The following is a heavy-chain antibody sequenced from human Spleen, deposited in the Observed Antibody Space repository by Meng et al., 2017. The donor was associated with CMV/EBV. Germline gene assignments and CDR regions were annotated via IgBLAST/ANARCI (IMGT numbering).Heavy chain of an antibody. CDR3: ATRSNYYGSGSYYRY. D-gene: IGHD3-10*01. V-gene: IGHV1-69*05. CDR1: GRTLSSYA. J-gene: IGHJ4*02. Sequence: GRTLSSYAISWVRQAPGQGLEWMGGIIPIFGKANYAQKFQGRVTITTDESASTAYMELSSLRSEDTAVYYCATRSNYYGSGSYYRYWGQGTLVTVSS. CDR2: IIPIFGKA.